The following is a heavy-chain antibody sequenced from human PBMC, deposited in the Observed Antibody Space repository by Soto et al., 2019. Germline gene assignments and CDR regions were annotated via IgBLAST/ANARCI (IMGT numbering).Heavy chain of an antibody. CDR2: IYYSGST. CDR1: GGSVSSGSYY. J-gene: IGHJ4*02. CDR3: ARDGVTAALDY. D-gene: IGHD2-2*01. V-gene: IGHV4-61*01. Sequence: PSETLSLTCTVSGGSVSSGSYYWSWIRQPPGKGLEWIGYIYYSGSTNYNPSLKSRVTISVDTSKNQFSLKLSSVTAADTAVYYCARDGVTAALDYWGQGTLVTVSS.